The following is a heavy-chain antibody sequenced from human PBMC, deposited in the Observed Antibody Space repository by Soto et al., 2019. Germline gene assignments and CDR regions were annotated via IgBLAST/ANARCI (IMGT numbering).Heavy chain of an antibody. CDR2: IYYSGST. J-gene: IGHJ3*02. Sequence: SETLSLTCTVSGGSISSGGYYWSWIRQHPGKGLEWIGYIYYSGSTYYNPSLKSRVTISVDTSKNQFSLKLSSVTAADTAVYYCARVGCSGGSCYLDALAIWGQGTMVTVSS. CDR3: ARVGCSGGSCYLDALAI. V-gene: IGHV4-31*03. D-gene: IGHD2-15*01. CDR1: GGSISSGGYY.